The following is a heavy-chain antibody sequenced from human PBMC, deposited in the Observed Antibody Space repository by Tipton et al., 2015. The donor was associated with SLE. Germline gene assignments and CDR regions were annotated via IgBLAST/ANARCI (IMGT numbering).Heavy chain of an antibody. CDR3: ARVVYSGAIDI. Sequence: LRLSCTVSGGSISSYYWSWIRQPPGKGLEWIGYIYYIGSSNHNPSLKGRVTMSVDTSKNQFSLKLSSVTAADTAVHYCARVVYSGAIDIWGQGTIVTVSS. CDR2: IYYIGSS. V-gene: IGHV4-59*12. J-gene: IGHJ3*02. D-gene: IGHD2-15*01. CDR1: GGSISSYY.